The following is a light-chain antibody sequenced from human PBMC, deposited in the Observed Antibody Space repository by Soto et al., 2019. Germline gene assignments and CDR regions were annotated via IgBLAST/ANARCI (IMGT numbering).Light chain of an antibody. CDR2: EVS. Sequence: QSVLTQPASVSGSPGQSIAISCTGTSSDLGAYDYVSWYQQHPDKAPKLMIYEVSNRPSGVSNRFSGSKSVNTATLTISGLQAEDEADYYCSSHTSSNTRIFGTGTKVTVL. J-gene: IGLJ1*01. CDR3: SSHTSSNTRI. V-gene: IGLV2-14*03. CDR1: SSDLGAYDY.